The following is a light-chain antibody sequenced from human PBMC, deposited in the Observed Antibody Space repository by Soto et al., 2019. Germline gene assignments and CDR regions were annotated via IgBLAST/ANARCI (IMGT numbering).Light chain of an antibody. V-gene: IGKV3-15*01. J-gene: IGKJ1*01. Sequence: EIVLTQSPATLSVSPGERATLSCRASQSVDSHLAWYQQKPGQAPRLLICGASTRATGIPARFSGSGSGTEFTLTISSLQSEDFAVYYCQQYNNWPRTFGQGTKV. CDR2: GAS. CDR1: QSVDSH. CDR3: QQYNNWPRT.